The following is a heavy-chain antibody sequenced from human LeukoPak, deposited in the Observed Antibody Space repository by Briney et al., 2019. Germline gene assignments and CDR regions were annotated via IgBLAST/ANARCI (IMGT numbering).Heavy chain of an antibody. J-gene: IGHJ4*02. Sequence: PSETLSLTGTGSGGSISSYYWRWIRQPAGKGLEWIGRIYTSGSTNYNPSLKSRVTMSVDTSKNQFSLKLSSVTAADTAVYYCARDRSYYDSSGDFDYWGQGTLVTVSS. D-gene: IGHD3-22*01. CDR3: ARDRSYYDSSGDFDY. CDR1: GGSISSYY. CDR2: IYTSGST. V-gene: IGHV4-4*07.